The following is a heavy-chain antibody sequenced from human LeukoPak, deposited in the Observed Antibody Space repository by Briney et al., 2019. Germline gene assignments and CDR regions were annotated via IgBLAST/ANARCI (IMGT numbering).Heavy chain of an antibody. J-gene: IGHJ4*02. CDR3: ARSDTAMVIDY. CDR1: GGSISSGGYY. CDR2: IYYSGST. Sequence: PSETLSLTCTVSGGSISSGGYYWSWIRQHPGKGLEWIGYIYYSGSTYYNPSLKSRVTISVDTSKNQFSLKLSSVTVADTAVYYCARSDTAMVIDYWGQGTLVTVSS. V-gene: IGHV4-31*03. D-gene: IGHD5-18*01.